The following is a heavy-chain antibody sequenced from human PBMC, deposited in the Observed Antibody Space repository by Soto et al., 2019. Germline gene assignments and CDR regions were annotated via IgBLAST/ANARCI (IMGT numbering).Heavy chain of an antibody. J-gene: IGHJ3*02. CDR3: ARGLGSGRFDI. CDR1: GFTFSSYS. CDR2: ISSSSSTI. D-gene: IGHD6-19*01. V-gene: IGHV3-48*01. Sequence: HPGGSLRLSCAASGFTFSSYSMNWVRQAPGKGLEWVSYISSSSSTIYYADSVKGRFTISRDNSKNTLYLQMNSLRAEDTAVYYCARGLGSGRFDIWGQGTMVTVSS.